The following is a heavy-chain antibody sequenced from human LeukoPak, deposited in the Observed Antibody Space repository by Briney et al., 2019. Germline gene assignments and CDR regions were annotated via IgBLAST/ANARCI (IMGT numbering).Heavy chain of an antibody. D-gene: IGHD6-13*01. Sequence: GGSLRLSCAASGFTFSDYYMSWIRQAPGKGLEWVSYISSSGSTIYYADSVKGRFTISRDNAKNSLYLQMNSLRAEDTAVYYCARDDIQQLVSPDYWGQGTLVTVSS. CDR1: GFTFSDYY. V-gene: IGHV3-11*04. CDR2: ISSSGSTI. CDR3: ARDDIQQLVSPDY. J-gene: IGHJ4*02.